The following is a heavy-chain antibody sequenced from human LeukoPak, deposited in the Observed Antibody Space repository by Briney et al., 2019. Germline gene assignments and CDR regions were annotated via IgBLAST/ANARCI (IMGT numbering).Heavy chain of an antibody. CDR2: IYPDDSNT. D-gene: IGHD6-13*01. J-gene: IGHJ6*03. CDR1: GYNFPIYW. CDR3: ARQGAAGKYYYYYMDV. V-gene: IGHV5-51*01. Sequence: GESLKISFQGSGYNFPIYWIGWVRPMPGQGLEWMGIIYPDDSNTIYGPSFQGQVTISADKSINTAYLEWSSLKASDTAIYYCARQGAAGKYYYYYMDVWGKGTTVTVSS.